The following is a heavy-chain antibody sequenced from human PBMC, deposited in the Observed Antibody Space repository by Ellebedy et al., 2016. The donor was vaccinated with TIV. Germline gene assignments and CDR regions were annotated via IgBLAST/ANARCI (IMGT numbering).Heavy chain of an antibody. CDR2: ITESGGNT. CDR1: GFTFSSYA. J-gene: IGHJ3*01. D-gene: IGHD4-23*01. CDR3: ARDPVGVGPAFDV. V-gene: IGHV3-23*01. Sequence: PGGSLRLSCAASGFTFSSYAMCWVRQAPGKGLEWVSSITESGGNTYYADSVTGRFTISRDNSKDTLYLQMNSLRAEDTAIYYCARDPVGVGPAFDVWGQGTMVTVSS.